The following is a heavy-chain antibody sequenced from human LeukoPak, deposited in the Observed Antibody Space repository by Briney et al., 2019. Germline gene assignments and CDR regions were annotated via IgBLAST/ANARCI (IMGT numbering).Heavy chain of an antibody. CDR3: ARRVLMSSAGVPDTWLDP. J-gene: IGHJ5*02. D-gene: IGHD6-19*01. CDR1: SSSVSNYY. V-gene: IGHV4-59*08. Sequence: SETLSLTCTVSSSSVSNYYWNWIRQPPGKGLEWLGHISYSGSTIYNPSLNSRVTISLDTSKNQFSLNLNSVTAAGTAVYYCARRVLMSSAGVPDTWLDPWGQGTLVTVSS. CDR2: ISYSGST.